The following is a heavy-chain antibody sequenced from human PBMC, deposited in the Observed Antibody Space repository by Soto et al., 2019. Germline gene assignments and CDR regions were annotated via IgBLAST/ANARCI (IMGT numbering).Heavy chain of an antibody. Sequence: TLSLTCAVYGGSFSGYYWSWIRQPPGKGLEWIGEINHSGSTNYNPSLKSRFTISVDTPKNQFSLKLSSGTAADTAVYYCARGYCSGGSCYVYYDYGMDVWGQGTTVTVSS. CDR2: INHSGST. CDR3: ARGYCSGGSCYVYYDYGMDV. CDR1: GGSFSGYY. J-gene: IGHJ6*02. V-gene: IGHV4-34*01. D-gene: IGHD2-15*01.